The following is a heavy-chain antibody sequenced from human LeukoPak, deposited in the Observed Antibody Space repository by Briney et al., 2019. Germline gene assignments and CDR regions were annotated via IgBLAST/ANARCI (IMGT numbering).Heavy chain of an antibody. D-gene: IGHD2-2*02. CDR2: INPNSGGT. CDR3: STSCYKYFQH. Sequence: GASVKVSCKASGYTFTGYYMHWVRQAPGQGLEWMGWINPNSGGTNYAQKFQGRVTMTRDTSISTAYMELSRLRYDCARDFCSSTSCYKYFQHWGQGTLVTVSS. J-gene: IGHJ1*01. V-gene: IGHV1-2*02. CDR1: GYTFTGYY.